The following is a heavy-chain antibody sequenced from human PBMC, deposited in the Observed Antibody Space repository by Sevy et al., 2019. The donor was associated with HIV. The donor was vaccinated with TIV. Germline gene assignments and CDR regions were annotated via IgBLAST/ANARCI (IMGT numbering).Heavy chain of an antibody. J-gene: IGHJ4*02. CDR1: GGSTRSSTYL. V-gene: IGHV4-39*01. Sequence: SETLSLTCNVSGGSTRSSTYLWGWIRQPPGKGLEWIGDIYYNGRTHYSPSLTSRVTLSVDTSKNQFSLKLSSVTAADTAVYYCARKGEGYNQYYFDYWGQGILVTVSS. CDR2: IYYNGRT. D-gene: IGHD5-12*01. CDR3: ARKGEGYNQYYFDY.